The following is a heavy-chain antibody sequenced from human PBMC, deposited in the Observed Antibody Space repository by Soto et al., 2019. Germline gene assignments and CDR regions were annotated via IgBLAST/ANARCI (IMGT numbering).Heavy chain of an antibody. Sequence: HPGGSLRLSCAASGFTFSSYGRHWVRQAPGKGLEWVALISYDGTDKYYADSVKGRFTISRDNSKNTLYLQMSSLGPEDTAVYYCVKERYAQLWLEDYGMDVWGQGTTVTVYS. CDR2: ISYDGTDK. CDR3: VKERYAQLWLEDYGMDV. CDR1: GFTFSSYG. V-gene: IGHV3-30*18. J-gene: IGHJ6*02. D-gene: IGHD5-18*01.